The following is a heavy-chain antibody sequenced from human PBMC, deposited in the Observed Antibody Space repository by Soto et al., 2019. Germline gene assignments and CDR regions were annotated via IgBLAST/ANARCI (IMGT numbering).Heavy chain of an antibody. J-gene: IGHJ6*02. V-gene: IGHV6-1*01. CDR1: GDSVSSNIAA. D-gene: IGHD3-3*01. Sequence: PSQTLSLTCAISGDSVSSNIAAWNWIRQSPSRGLEWLGRTYYRSKWYNDYAVSVKSRITINPDTSKNQFSLQLNSVTPEDKAVYYCAREDLTFGDNCGLDVWGQGTTVTVSS. CDR2: TYYRSKWYN. CDR3: AREDLTFGDNCGLDV.